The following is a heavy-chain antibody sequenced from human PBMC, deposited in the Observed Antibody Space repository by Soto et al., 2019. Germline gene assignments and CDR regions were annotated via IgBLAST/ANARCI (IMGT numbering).Heavy chain of an antibody. Sequence: LSCAASGVTFSISIVNWSCQAPGKGLEWVSYISSSSSTIYYADSVKGRFTISRDNAKNSLYLQMNSLRAEDTAVYYCARDFRSGYPRLDYWGQGTLGTVSS. CDR1: GVTFSISI. CDR3: ARDFRSGYPRLDY. CDR2: ISSSSSTI. V-gene: IGHV3-48*01. J-gene: IGHJ4*02. D-gene: IGHD3-3*01.